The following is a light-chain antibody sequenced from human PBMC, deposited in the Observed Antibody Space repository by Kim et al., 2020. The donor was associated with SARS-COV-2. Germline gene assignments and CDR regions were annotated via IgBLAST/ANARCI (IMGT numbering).Light chain of an antibody. V-gene: IGKV1-5*03. CDR1: QSISSW. CDR3: QQYNSYWTIT. J-gene: IGKJ5*01. Sequence: SGGDRVTITCRASQSISSWLAWYQQKPGKAPKLLIYKASSLESGVPSRFSGSGSGTEFTLTISSLQPDDFATYYCQQYNSYWTITFGQGTRLEIK. CDR2: KAS.